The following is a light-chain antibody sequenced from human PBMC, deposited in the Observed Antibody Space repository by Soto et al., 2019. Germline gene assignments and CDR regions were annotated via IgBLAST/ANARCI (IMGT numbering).Light chain of an antibody. J-gene: IGLJ1*01. CDR3: GSITRSSTSV. V-gene: IGLV2-14*01. Sequence: SALSQPASVSGSPGQWITISCTVTSSDVGGFEYVSWYQHQPGKAPKLIIYDVTKRPSGVSNRFSGSKSGNTASLTISGIQAEDEGDYYCGSITRSSTSVFGTGTRSPS. CDR2: DVT. CDR1: SSDVGGFEY.